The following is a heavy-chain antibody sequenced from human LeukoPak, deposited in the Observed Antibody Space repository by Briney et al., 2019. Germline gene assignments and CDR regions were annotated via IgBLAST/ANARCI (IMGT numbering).Heavy chain of an antibody. Sequence: GGSLRLSCAASGFTFSSYEMNWARQAPGKGLEWVSLIYSGGSTYYADSVKGRFTISRDNPKNTLYLQMNSLRAEDTAVYYCVKDIRRGYNFGYDQFAYWGQGTLVTVSS. CDR1: GFTFSSYE. CDR3: VKDIRRGYNFGYDQFAY. V-gene: IGHV3-66*01. CDR2: IYSGGST. J-gene: IGHJ4*02. D-gene: IGHD5-18*01.